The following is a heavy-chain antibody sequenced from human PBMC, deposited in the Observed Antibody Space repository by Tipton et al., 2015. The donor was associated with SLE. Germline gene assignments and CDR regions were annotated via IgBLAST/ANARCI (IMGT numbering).Heavy chain of an antibody. J-gene: IGHJ4*02. CDR2: IYYSGST. Sequence: TLSLTCTVSGGSISSGGYYWSWIRQHPGKGLEWIGYIYYSGSTYYNPPLKSRVTISVDTSKNQFSLKLSSVTAADTAVYYCARYRGYSSSSPPFDYWGQGTLVTVSS. D-gene: IGHD6-6*01. CDR3: ARYRGYSSSSPPFDY. CDR1: GGSISSGGYY. V-gene: IGHV4-31*03.